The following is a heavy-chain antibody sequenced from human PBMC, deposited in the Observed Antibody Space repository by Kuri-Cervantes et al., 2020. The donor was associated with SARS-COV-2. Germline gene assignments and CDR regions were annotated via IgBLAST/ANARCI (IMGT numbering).Heavy chain of an antibody. CDR1: GGSFSGYY. V-gene: IGHV4-34*01. Sequence: SETLSLTCAVYGGSFSGYYWSWIRQPPGKGLEWIGEINHSGSTNYNPYLKSRVTISVDTSKNQFSLKLSSVTAADTAVYYCARSPRCSSTSCRYYYYGMDVWGQGTTVTVSS. CDR2: INHSGST. D-gene: IGHD2-2*01. CDR3: ARSPRCSSTSCRYYYYGMDV. J-gene: IGHJ6*02.